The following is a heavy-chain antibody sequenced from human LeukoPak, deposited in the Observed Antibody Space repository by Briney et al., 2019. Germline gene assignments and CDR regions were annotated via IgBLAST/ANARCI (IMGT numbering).Heavy chain of an antibody. CDR1: GGSISSSSYY. CDR2: IYHSGST. CDR3: ARERGEDYGDYEFDY. Sequence: SETLSLTCTVSGGSISSSSYYWGWIRQPPGKGLEWIGSIYHSGSTYYNPSLKSRVTISVDTSKNQFSLKLSSVTAADTAVYYCARERGEDYGDYEFDYWGQGTLVTVSS. D-gene: IGHD4-17*01. V-gene: IGHV4-39*07. J-gene: IGHJ4*02.